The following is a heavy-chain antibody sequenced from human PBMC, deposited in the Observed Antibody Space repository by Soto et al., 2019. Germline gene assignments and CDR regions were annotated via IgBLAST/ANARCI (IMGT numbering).Heavy chain of an antibody. V-gene: IGHV1-18*01. J-gene: IGHJ6*03. CDR2: ISGFNGNT. CDR3: ARARGVAPPVAGNTHYYYYMDV. D-gene: IGHD6-19*01. Sequence: QDQLVQSGAEVKKPGASVTVSCKASGYSFTNYGITWVRQAPGQGLEWMGWISGFNGNTHYAKKLQGRVTMTTDASTSTAYMELRSLRSDDTAVYYCARARGVAPPVAGNTHYYYYMDVWGKGTTVTVSS. CDR1: GYSFTNYG.